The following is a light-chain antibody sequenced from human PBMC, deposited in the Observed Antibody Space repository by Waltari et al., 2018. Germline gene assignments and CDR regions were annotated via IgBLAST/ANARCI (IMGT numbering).Light chain of an antibody. Sequence: QSPLTQPASVSGSPGQSITISCTGASDDIGAFDYVPWYQQHPGKAPKLIIYDVTTRPSGVSRRFSGSKSANTASLTISGLQAEDEADYFCSSYTGSNSFVFGSGTMITVL. CDR3: SSYTGSNSFV. CDR1: SDDIGAFDY. CDR2: DVT. J-gene: IGLJ1*01. V-gene: IGLV2-14*03.